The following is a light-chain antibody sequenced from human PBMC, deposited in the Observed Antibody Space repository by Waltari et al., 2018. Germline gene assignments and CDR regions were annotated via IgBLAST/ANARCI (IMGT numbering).Light chain of an antibody. CDR1: ALPKQY. Sequence: SYELTQPPSVSVSPGQTARITCSGDALPKQYAHWYQQKPGQVHVLVIYKDSERPSGIPERFSCSSSGTTVTLTISGVQAEDEADYYCQSGDSSGVGVFGGGTKLTVL. J-gene: IGLJ3*02. V-gene: IGLV3-25*03. CDR2: KDS. CDR3: QSGDSSGVGV.